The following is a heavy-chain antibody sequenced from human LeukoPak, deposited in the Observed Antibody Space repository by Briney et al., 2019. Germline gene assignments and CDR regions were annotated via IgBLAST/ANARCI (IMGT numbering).Heavy chain of an antibody. J-gene: IGHJ6*02. CDR2: ISWNSGSI. V-gene: IGHV3-9*01. CDR3: AKDMGASIAARPNYYYGMDV. Sequence: PGRSLRLSCAASGFTFDDYAMHWVRQAPGKGLEWVSGISWNSGSIGYADSVKGRFTIPRDNAKNSLYLQMNSLRAEDTALYYCAKDMGASIAARPNYYYGMDVWGQGTTVTVSS. D-gene: IGHD6-6*01. CDR1: GFTFDDYA.